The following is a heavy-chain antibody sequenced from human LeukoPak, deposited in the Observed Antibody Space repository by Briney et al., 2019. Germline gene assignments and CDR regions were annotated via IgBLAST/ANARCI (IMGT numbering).Heavy chain of an antibody. CDR2: IRSKAYGGTT. J-gene: IGHJ4*02. CDR3: TRDSEYQLLTPSFDY. V-gene: IGHV3-49*04. CDR1: GFTFGDYA. Sequence: PGGSLRLSCTASGFTFGDYAMSWVRQAPGKGLEWVGFIRSKAYGGTTEYAASVKGRFTISRDDSKSIAYLQMNSLKTEDTAVYYCTRDSEYQLLTPSFDYWGQGTLVTVSS. D-gene: IGHD2-2*01.